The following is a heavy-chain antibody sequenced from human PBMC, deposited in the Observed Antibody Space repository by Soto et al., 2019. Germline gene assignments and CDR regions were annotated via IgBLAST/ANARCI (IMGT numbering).Heavy chain of an antibody. Sequence: EVQLVESGGGLVQPGGSLRLSCTTSGLAFSTYWMAWVRQAPGKGQEWVGNTKPDETETYYADSVEGRFTISRDNAKSSLYLLMDSLRVQDTAVYYCATIGDVTFHYWGQGTPVTVSS. J-gene: IGHJ4*02. D-gene: IGHD4-4*01. CDR1: GLAFSTYW. CDR2: TKPDETET. V-gene: IGHV3-7*02. CDR3: ATIGDVTFHY.